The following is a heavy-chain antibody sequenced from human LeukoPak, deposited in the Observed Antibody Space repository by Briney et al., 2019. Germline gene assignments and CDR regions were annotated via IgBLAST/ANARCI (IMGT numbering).Heavy chain of an antibody. Sequence: GGSLRLSCAASGLTFDYSAMTWVRQASEKGLEWVSTINTGDITFYANSVKGRFTISRDNSKNALFLQMNSLRAEDTAIYYCVKGGFTYYDDWGQGTLVTVSS. V-gene: IGHV3-23*01. J-gene: IGHJ4*02. CDR3: VKGGFTYYDD. CDR1: GLTFDYSA. D-gene: IGHD3-22*01. CDR2: INTGDIT.